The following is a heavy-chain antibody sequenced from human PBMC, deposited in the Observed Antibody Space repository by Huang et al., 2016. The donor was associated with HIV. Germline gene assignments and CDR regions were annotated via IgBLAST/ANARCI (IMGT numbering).Heavy chain of an antibody. D-gene: IGHD3-10*01. CDR1: GFTFSSYA. Sequence: VQLLESGGGLVQPGGSRRLSCAASGFTFSSYAMSWVRQAPGKGVEWVSTISGSGVTTYHADSVKGRFTTARDNSKNLLYLQMNTLRAGDTAVYYCAKGEFVGESYFDQWGQGTLVTVSP. CDR2: ISGSGVTT. CDR3: AKGEFVGESYFDQ. J-gene: IGHJ4*02. V-gene: IGHV3-23*01.